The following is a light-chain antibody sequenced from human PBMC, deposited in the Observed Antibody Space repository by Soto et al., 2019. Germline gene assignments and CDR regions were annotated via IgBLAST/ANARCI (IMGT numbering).Light chain of an antibody. Sequence: QSVLTQPPSVSGAPGRRVTISCTGSSTNIGANYDVHWYQQFPGTAPKLLIYGNNNRPSGVPDRFSGSKSGTSASLAITGLQAEDEADYYCQSFDSSLSVYYVFGTGTRSPS. V-gene: IGLV1-40*01. CDR2: GNN. CDR3: QSFDSSLSVYYV. CDR1: STNIGANYD. J-gene: IGLJ1*01.